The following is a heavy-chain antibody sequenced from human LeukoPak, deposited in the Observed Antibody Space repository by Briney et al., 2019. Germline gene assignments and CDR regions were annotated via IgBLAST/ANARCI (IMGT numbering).Heavy chain of an antibody. Sequence: SETLSFTCAVYGGSFSGYYWSWIRQPPGKGLEWIGEINHSGSTNYNPSLKGRVTISVDTSKNQFSLKLSSVTAADTAVYYCARGPDVLLWFGELYNWFDPWGQGTLVTVSS. D-gene: IGHD3-10*01. CDR1: GGSFSGYY. V-gene: IGHV4-34*01. CDR2: INHSGST. CDR3: ARGPDVLLWFGELYNWFDP. J-gene: IGHJ5*02.